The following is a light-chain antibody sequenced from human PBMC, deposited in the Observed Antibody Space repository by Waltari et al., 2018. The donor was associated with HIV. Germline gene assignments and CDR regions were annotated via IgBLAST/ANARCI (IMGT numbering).Light chain of an antibody. CDR2: EVS. CDR3: CAYAGSTTYVI. CDR1: RSAARGYNL. V-gene: IGLV2-23*02. J-gene: IGLJ2*01. Sequence: QSALTQPSPASGSPGQALPVSCTGTRSAARGYNLVSWYQQHPGKAPKLMIYEVSKRPSGVSNRFSGSKSGNTASLTISGLQAEDEADYYCCAYAGSTTYVIFGGGTKLTVL.